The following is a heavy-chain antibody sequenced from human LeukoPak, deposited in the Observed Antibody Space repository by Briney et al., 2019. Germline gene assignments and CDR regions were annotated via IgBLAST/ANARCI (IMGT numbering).Heavy chain of an antibody. J-gene: IGHJ5*02. V-gene: IGHV4-39*07. CDR3: ARRARYGVYNWFDP. CDR1: GGSVSSSTNY. CDR2: IYYSGST. D-gene: IGHD3-9*01. Sequence: SETLSLTCTVSGGSVSSSTNYWGWIRQPPGKGLEWIGTIYYSGSTYYNPSLKSRVTISVDTSKNQFSLKLSSVTAADTAVYYCARRARYGVYNWFDPWGQGTLVTVSS.